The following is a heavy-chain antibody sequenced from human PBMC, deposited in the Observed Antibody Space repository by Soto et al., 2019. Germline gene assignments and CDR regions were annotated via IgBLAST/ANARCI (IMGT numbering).Heavy chain of an antibody. CDR3: ARDLRYSSSWYQEWLDP. V-gene: IGHV1-8*01. Sequence: ASVKVSCKASGYTFTSYDINWVRQATGQGLEWMGWMNPNSGNTGYAQKFRGRVTMTRNTSISTAYMELSSLRSEDTAVYYCARDLRYSSSWYQEWLDPWGQGTLVTVYS. J-gene: IGHJ5*02. D-gene: IGHD6-13*01. CDR1: GYTFTSYD. CDR2: MNPNSGNT.